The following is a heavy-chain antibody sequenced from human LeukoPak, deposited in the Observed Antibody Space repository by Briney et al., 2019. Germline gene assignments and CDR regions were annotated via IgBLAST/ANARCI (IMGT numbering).Heavy chain of an antibody. Sequence: GRSLRLSCAASGFTFSSYGMHWVRQAPGKGLEWVAVISYDGSNKYYADSVKGRFTISRDNSKSTLYLQMNSLRAEDTAVYYCARDRMAAYWGQGTLVTVSS. J-gene: IGHJ4*02. CDR2: ISYDGSNK. CDR1: GFTFSSYG. D-gene: IGHD5-24*01. V-gene: IGHV3-30*03. CDR3: ARDRMAAY.